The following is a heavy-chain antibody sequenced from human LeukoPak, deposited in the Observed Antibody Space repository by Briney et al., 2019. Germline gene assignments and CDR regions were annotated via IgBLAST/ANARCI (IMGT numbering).Heavy chain of an antibody. CDR3: ARRDSVVGATEVAFDY. Sequence: PSETLSLTCTVSGGSISSYYWSWIRQPPGKGLEWIGYIYYSGSTNYNPSLKSRVTISVDTSKNQFSLKLSSVTAADTAVYYCARRDSVVGATEVAFDYWGQGTLVTVSS. CDR2: IYYSGST. J-gene: IGHJ4*02. D-gene: IGHD1-26*01. V-gene: IGHV4-59*01. CDR1: GGSISSYY.